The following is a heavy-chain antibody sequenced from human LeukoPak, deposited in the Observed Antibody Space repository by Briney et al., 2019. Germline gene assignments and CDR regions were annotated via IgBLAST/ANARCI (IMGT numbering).Heavy chain of an antibody. CDR1: GGSISSYY. D-gene: IGHD2-21*02. CDR3: ASTAPSAYYYYYYMDV. V-gene: IGHV4-59*01. Sequence: SETLSLTCTVSGGSISSYYWSWIRQPPGKGLEWIGYIYYSGSTNYNPSLKSRVTISVDSSKNQFSLKLSSVTAADTAVYYCASTAPSAYYYYYYMDVWGKGTTVTVSS. CDR2: IYYSGST. J-gene: IGHJ6*03.